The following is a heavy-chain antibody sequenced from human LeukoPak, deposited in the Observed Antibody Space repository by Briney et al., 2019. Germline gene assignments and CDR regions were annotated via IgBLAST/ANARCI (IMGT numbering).Heavy chain of an antibody. CDR2: ISGSGGST. CDR1: GFTFSSYA. D-gene: IGHD6-19*01. V-gene: IGHV3-23*01. Sequence: GGSLRLSCAASGFTFSSYAMSWVRQAPGKGLEWVSAISGSGGSTYYADSVKGRFTISRDNSKNTLYLQMNSLRAEDTAVYYCAKAATGLAVAGIHFDYWGEGTLGTVSS. CDR3: AKAATGLAVAGIHFDY. J-gene: IGHJ4*02.